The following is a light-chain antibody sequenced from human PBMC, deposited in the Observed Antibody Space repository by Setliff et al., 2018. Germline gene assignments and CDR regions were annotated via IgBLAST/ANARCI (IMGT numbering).Light chain of an antibody. Sequence: QSALTQPRSVSGSPGQSVTISCTRTTSDVGTYDFVSWYQEHPGKAPKLIIYDVTKRPSGVPDRFSGSKSGDTASLTISGLQAEDEADYYCCSYAPTYISVFGTGTKVTVL. CDR2: DVT. CDR1: TSDVGTYDF. V-gene: IGLV2-11*01. CDR3: CSYAPTYISV. J-gene: IGLJ1*01.